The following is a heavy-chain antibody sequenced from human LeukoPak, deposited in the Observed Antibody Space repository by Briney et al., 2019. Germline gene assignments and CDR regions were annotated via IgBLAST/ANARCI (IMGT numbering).Heavy chain of an antibody. CDR2: INPNSGGT. V-gene: IGHV1-2*02. Sequence: ASVKVSCKASGYTFTGYYMHWVRQAPGQGLEWMGWINPNSGGTNYAQKLQGRVTMTTDTSTSTAYMELRSLRSDDTAVYYCARDLGIAVADAFDIWGQGTMVTVSS. D-gene: IGHD6-19*01. CDR3: ARDLGIAVADAFDI. J-gene: IGHJ3*02. CDR1: GYTFTGYY.